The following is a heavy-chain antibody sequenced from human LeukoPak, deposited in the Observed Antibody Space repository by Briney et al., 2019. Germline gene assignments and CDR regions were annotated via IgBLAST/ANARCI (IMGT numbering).Heavy chain of an antibody. D-gene: IGHD3-22*01. CDR1: GFTVSSNS. CDR2: IYSGGDT. V-gene: IGHV3-53*01. Sequence: PGGSLRLSCAASGFTVSSNSMSWVRQAPAQGLEWVSVIYSGGDTYYADSVKGRFTISRDNSKNTLYLQMNGLRAEDTAVYYCARDYDGFDYWGQGTLVTVSS. J-gene: IGHJ4*02. CDR3: ARDYDGFDY.